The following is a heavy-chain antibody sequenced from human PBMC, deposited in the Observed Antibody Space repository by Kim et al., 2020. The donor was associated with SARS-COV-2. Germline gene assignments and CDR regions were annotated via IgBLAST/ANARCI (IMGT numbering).Heavy chain of an antibody. J-gene: IGHJ6*02. D-gene: IGHD3-22*01. Sequence: SVKVSCKASGGTFSSYTISWVRQAPGQGLEWMGRIIPILGIANYAQKFQGRVTITADKSTSTAYMELSSLRSEDTTVYYCPLTDSSGYEYYYYGMDVWGQGTTVTVTS. V-gene: IGHV1-69*02. CDR3: PLTDSSGYEYYYYGMDV. CDR2: IIPILGIA. CDR1: GGTFSSYT.